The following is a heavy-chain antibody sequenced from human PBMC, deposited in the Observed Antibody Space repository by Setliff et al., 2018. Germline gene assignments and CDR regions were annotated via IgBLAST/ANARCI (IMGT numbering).Heavy chain of an antibody. Sequence: SETLSLTCTVSGGSVSNSGFFWGWLRQAPGKGLEWIGHVHTNVRTNYHPSLWGRVTISADTSKNQFSLNLRSVTAADTAVYFCARDRFGVPAIDWGQGILVTVSS. J-gene: IGHJ4*02. CDR3: ARDRFGVPAID. V-gene: IGHV4-61*08. D-gene: IGHD3-3*01. CDR1: GGSVSNSGFF. CDR2: VHTNVRT.